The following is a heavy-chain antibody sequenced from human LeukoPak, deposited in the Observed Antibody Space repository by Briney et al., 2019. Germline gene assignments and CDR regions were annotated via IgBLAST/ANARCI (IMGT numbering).Heavy chain of an antibody. J-gene: IGHJ4*02. Sequence: ASVKVSCKASGYTFTSYGISWVRQAPGQGLEWMGWISAYNGNTNYAQKLQGRVTMTTDTSTSTAYMGLRSLRSDDTAVYYCARERFSWEQPVDYFDYWGQGTLVTVSS. CDR1: GYTFTSYG. V-gene: IGHV1-18*01. D-gene: IGHD6-13*01. CDR2: ISAYNGNT. CDR3: ARERFSWEQPVDYFDY.